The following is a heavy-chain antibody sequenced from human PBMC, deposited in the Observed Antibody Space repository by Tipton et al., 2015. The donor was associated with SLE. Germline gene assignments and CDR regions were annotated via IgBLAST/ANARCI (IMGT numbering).Heavy chain of an antibody. CDR3: VKVGSSGWNDYFQH. CDR1: KFTFSNYE. J-gene: IGHJ1*01. Sequence: GSLRLSCVASKFTFSNYEMNWVRQAPGKGLEWISYINSHGSLIYYADSVRGRFTISRDNAKNSLFLQMNSLRDEDTALYYRVKVGSSGWNDYFQHWGQGTLVTVSS. D-gene: IGHD6-25*01. V-gene: IGHV3-48*03. CDR2: INSHGSLI.